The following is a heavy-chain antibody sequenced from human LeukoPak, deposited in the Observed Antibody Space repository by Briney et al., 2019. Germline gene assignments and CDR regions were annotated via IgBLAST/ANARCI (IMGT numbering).Heavy chain of an antibody. V-gene: IGHV4-59*12. CDR3: ARDRGTWNDDGFDY. CDR1: GGSISSYY. CDR2: IYYSGST. D-gene: IGHD1-1*01. Sequence: PSETLSLTCTVSGGSISSYYWSWIRQPPGKGLEWVGYIYYSGSTNYNPSLKSRVTMSVDTSKNQFSLKLSSVTAADTAVYYCARDRGTWNDDGFDYWGQGTLVTVSS. J-gene: IGHJ4*02.